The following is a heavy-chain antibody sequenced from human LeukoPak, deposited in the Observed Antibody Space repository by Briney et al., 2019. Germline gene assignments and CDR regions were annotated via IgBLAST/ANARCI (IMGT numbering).Heavy chain of an antibody. V-gene: IGHV3-48*01. J-gene: IGHJ4*02. CDR2: MSSTSTTI. D-gene: IGHD2-2*01. Sequence: GGSLRLSCAASGFTFSSYSMNWVRQVPGKGLEWISYMSSTSTTIFYADSVKGRFTISRDNAKNSLYLQMNSLRAEDTAVYFCARVGNTGDAVIIPAAMGFDNWGQGTVVTVSS. CDR3: ARVGNTGDAVIIPAAMGFDN. CDR1: GFTFSSYS.